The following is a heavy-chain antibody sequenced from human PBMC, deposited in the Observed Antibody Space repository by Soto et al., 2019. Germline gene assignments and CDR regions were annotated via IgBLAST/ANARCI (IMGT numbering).Heavy chain of an antibody. V-gene: IGHV1-18*01. Sequence: GASVKVSCKASGYTFTSYGISWVRQAPGQGLEWMGWISAYNGNTNYAKKLQSRVTMTTDTSTSTAYMELRSLRSDDTAVYYCAREKSSSWYPNPIDYWGQGTLVTVSS. CDR1: GYTFTSYG. CDR2: ISAYNGNT. J-gene: IGHJ4*02. D-gene: IGHD6-13*01. CDR3: AREKSSSWYPNPIDY.